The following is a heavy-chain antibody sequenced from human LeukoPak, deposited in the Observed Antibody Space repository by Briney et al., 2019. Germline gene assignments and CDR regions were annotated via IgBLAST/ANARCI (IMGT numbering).Heavy chain of an antibody. J-gene: IGHJ4*02. V-gene: IGHV3-23*01. D-gene: IGHD3-3*01. CDR3: AKIPRLTSYFDY. CDR1: GFTFSSYA. Sequence: GGSLRLSCAASGFTFSSYAMSWVRQAPGKGLEWVSGISGSGGSTYYADSVKGRFTISRDNSKNTLYLQMNSLRAEDTAVYYCAKIPRLTSYFDYWGQGTLVTVSS. CDR2: ISGSGGST.